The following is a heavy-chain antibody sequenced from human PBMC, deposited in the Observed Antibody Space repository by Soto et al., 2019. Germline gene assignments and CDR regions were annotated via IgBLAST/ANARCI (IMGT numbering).Heavy chain of an antibody. D-gene: IGHD1-26*01. Sequence: PSETLSLTCAVYGGSLSGYYWSWIRQPPGKALEWIGEINHSGNTNYNPSLKTRVTISVDTSKNQLLLNLSSVTAADTAMYYCARHHVRGRTIAGAAEFWGQGTLVTVSS. V-gene: IGHV4-34*01. J-gene: IGHJ4*02. CDR2: INHSGNT. CDR1: GGSLSGYY. CDR3: ARHHVRGRTIAGAAEF.